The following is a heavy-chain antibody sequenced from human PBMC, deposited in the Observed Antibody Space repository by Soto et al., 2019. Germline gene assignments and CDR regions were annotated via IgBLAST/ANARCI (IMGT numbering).Heavy chain of an antibody. CDR2: IWFDGSNK. J-gene: IGHJ6*02. CDR1: GFSFSDYG. D-gene: IGHD4-17*01. V-gene: IGHV3-33*01. Sequence: QVQLVESGGGVVQPGTCLRLCCAASGFSFSDYGMPWVRQAPGKGLEWVAVIWFDGSNKYYAESVKGRFTISRDNSKNTVDLQMDRLRADDTAVYYCARRRSTVTTAWFYHAMDVWGQGTTVTVSS. CDR3: ARRRSTVTTAWFYHAMDV.